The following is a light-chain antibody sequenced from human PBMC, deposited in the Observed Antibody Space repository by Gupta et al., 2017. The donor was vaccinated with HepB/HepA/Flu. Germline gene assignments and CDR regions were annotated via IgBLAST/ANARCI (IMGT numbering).Light chain of an antibody. Sequence: SALSQPASPSGSPGQSLTISCTGTRRVVGGYNYVSCYPHHPGKTPKLMFYDVSNRPAGVSTRFSGSKSGNTASLTISVLQAEDEADYYCVSNTSSSTVVFGGGTKLTVL. CDR1: RRVVGGYNY. J-gene: IGLJ2*01. V-gene: IGLV2-14*03. CDR2: DVS. CDR3: VSNTSSSTVV.